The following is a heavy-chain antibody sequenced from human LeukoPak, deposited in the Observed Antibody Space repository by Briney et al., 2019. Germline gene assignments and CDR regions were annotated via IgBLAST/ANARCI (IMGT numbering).Heavy chain of an antibody. Sequence: SVKVSCKASGGTFSSYAISWVRQAPGQGLEWMGGIIPIFGTANYAQKFQGRATITADESTSTAYMELSSLRSEDTAVYYCARAKRRSGGYYLSFDYWGQGTLVTVSS. D-gene: IGHD3-22*01. CDR3: ARAKRRSGGYYLSFDY. CDR2: IIPIFGTA. J-gene: IGHJ4*02. CDR1: GGTFSSYA. V-gene: IGHV1-69*13.